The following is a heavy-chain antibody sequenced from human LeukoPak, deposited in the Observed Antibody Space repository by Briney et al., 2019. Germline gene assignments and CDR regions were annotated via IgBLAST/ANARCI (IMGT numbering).Heavy chain of an antibody. Sequence: ASVKVSCKASGYIFTGYYIHWVRQAPGQGLEWMGWINPNSGDTNYAQKFQGWVTMTSDTSISTVYMELSRLRSDDTAVYYCARDRGYSRPSWFDPWGQGALVTVSS. CDR1: GYIFTGYY. D-gene: IGHD6-13*01. CDR2: INPNSGDT. J-gene: IGHJ5*02. V-gene: IGHV1-2*04. CDR3: ARDRGYSRPSWFDP.